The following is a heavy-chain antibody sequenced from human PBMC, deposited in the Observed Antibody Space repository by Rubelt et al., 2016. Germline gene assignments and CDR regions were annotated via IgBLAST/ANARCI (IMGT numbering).Heavy chain of an antibody. CDR2: INPNSGGT. Sequence: QVQLVQSGAEVKKPGASVKVSCKASGYTFTSHYMHWVRQAPGQGLEWMGWINPNSGGTNYAQKFQGWVTMTRDASISPADMELSRLRSDDTAVDYCARDDSPYYYDSSGYYDYWGQGTLVTVSS. V-gene: IGHV1-2*04. D-gene: IGHD3-22*01. J-gene: IGHJ4*02. CDR3: ARDDSPYYYDSSGYYDY. CDR1: GYTFTSHY.